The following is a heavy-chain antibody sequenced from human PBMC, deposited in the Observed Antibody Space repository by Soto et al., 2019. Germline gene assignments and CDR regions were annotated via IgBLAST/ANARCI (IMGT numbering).Heavy chain of an antibody. CDR2: IIPIFGTA. J-gene: IGHJ6*02. CDR3: ANHLAYYYGSGSFPGGKGYYYGMDV. Sequence: ASVKVSCKASGGTFSSYAISWVRQAPGQGLEWMGGIIPIFGTANYAQKFQGRVTITADESTSTAYMELSSLRSEDTAVYYCANHLAYYYGSGSFPGGKGYYYGMDVWGQGTTVPVSS. V-gene: IGHV1-69*13. CDR1: GGTFSSYA. D-gene: IGHD3-10*01.